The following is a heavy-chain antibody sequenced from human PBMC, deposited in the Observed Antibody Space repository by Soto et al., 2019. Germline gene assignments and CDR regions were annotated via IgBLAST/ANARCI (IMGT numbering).Heavy chain of an antibody. CDR1: GYTFTSYA. Sequence: ASVKVSCKASGYTFTSYAMHWVRQAPGQRLEWMGWIHAGNGNTKYSQKFQGRVTITRDTSASTAYMELSSLRSEDTAVYYCATAITDDAFDIWGRGTMVTVSS. V-gene: IGHV1-3*01. CDR2: IHAGNGNT. D-gene: IGHD2-2*01. CDR3: ATAITDDAFDI. J-gene: IGHJ3*02.